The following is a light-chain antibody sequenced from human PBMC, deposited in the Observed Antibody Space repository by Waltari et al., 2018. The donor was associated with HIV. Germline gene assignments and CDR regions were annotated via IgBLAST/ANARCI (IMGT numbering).Light chain of an antibody. V-gene: IGLV2-14*03. J-gene: IGLJ3*02. CDR3: GAYTFSNIPL. Sequence: QSALSQPASVSASPGQSITISCFGTNADIGTFDYVSWYQQSAAKAPRRLIYDVNVRSSGVSNRFSGSKSGDMASLTISGLQTEDEADYYCGAYTFSNIPLFGGGTKLTVL. CDR2: DVN. CDR1: NADIGTFDY.